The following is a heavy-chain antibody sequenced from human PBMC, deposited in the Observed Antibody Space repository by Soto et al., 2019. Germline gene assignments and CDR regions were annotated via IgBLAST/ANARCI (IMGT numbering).Heavy chain of an antibody. V-gene: IGHV3-30-3*01. D-gene: IGHD6-19*01. J-gene: IGHJ3*02. CDR3: ARDPSVAVARNDAFDI. CDR2: ISYDGSNK. CDR1: GFTFSSYA. Sequence: QVPLVESGGGVVQPGRSLRLSCAASGFTFSSYAMHWVRQAPGKGLEWVAVISYDGSNKYYADSVKGRFTISRDNSKNTLYLQMNSRRAEDTAVYYCARDPSVAVARNDAFDIWGQGTMVTVSS.